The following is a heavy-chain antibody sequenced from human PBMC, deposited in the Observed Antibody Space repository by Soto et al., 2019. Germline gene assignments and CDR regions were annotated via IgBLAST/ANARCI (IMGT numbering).Heavy chain of an antibody. Sequence: GSGPTLVNPTQTLTLTCDFSGFSLSTSGVGMGWIRQSPGKALEWLALIYWDDDKRYSPSLRDRLTIAKDTSKNQVVLTLTNVDPVDTATYYCAHRQRTVYFDYWGQGTLVTVSS. V-gene: IGHV2-5*02. D-gene: IGHD4-17*01. CDR2: IYWDDDK. CDR1: GFSLSTSGVG. J-gene: IGHJ4*02. CDR3: AHRQRTVYFDY.